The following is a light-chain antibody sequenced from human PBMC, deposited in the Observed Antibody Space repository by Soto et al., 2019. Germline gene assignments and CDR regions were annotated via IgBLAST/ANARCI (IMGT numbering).Light chain of an antibody. CDR2: EVS. J-gene: IGLJ2*01. CDR1: SSDVGSYNR. CDR3: SSYTRSGTLV. V-gene: IGLV2-18*02. Sequence: QSVLTQSPSVSGSPGQSVTISCTGTSSDVGSYNRVSWYQQSPGTAPKLMIYEVSNRPSGVPHRFSGSKSGDTASLTISGLQAEDEADYYCSSYTRSGTLVFGGGTKLTVL.